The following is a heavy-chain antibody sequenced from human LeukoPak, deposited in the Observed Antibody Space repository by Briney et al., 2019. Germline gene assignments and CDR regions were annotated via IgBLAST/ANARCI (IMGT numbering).Heavy chain of an antibody. CDR3: ARRSYSTSCYGYWFDS. D-gene: IGHD2-2*01. V-gene: IGHV5-51*01. CDR1: GYTFTNYW. J-gene: IGHJ5*01. CDR2: IYPGDSDS. Sequence: GESLKISCKGSGYTFTNYWIGWVRQMPGKGLEWMGIIYPGDSDSRYSPSFQGQVTFSADKSISTAYLQWSSLKASDTAMYYCARRSYSTSCYGYWFDSWGQGTLVTVSS.